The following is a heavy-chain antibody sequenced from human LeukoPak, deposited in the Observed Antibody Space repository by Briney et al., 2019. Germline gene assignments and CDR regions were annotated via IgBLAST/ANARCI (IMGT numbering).Heavy chain of an antibody. CDR1: GGSFSAYY. CDR2: IYYSGST. Sequence: PSETLSLTCAVYGGSFSAYYWSWIRQPPGKGLEWIGSIYYSGSTYYNPSLKSRVTISVDTSKNQFSLKLSSVTAADTAVYYCARHRAPLNSYGGGRWFDPWGQGTLVTVCS. D-gene: IGHD5-18*01. V-gene: IGHV4-34*01. CDR3: ARHRAPLNSYGGGRWFDP. J-gene: IGHJ5*02.